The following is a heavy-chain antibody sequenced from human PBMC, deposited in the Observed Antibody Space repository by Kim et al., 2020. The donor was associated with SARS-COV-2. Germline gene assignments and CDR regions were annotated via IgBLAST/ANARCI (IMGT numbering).Heavy chain of an antibody. Sequence: GGSLRLSCAASGFTFSSYAMHWVRQAPGKGLEWVAVISYDGSNKYYADSVKGRFTISRDNSKNTLYLQMNSLRAEDTAVYYCGRDQVLYQDHSSGYYYDAFDIWGQGTMVTVSS. V-gene: IGHV3-30*04. CDR1: GFTFSSYA. CDR2: ISYDGSNK. CDR3: GRDQVLYQDHSSGYYYDAFDI. D-gene: IGHD3-22*01. J-gene: IGHJ3*02.